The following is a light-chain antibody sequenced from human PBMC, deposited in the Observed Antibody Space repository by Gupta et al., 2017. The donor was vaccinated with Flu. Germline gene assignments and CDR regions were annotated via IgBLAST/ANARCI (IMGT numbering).Light chain of an antibody. CDR1: QSVISSY. Sequence: SELTQSPGTLSLSPGDRATLSCRASQSVISSYLAWYQQKPGQAPRLLIYDASSRATGIPDRCSGSGSGTDFTLTISRLEPEDFAVYYCQQYDSSPRTFGEGTKVEIK. J-gene: IGKJ1*01. CDR3: QQYDSSPRT. V-gene: IGKV3-20*01. CDR2: DAS.